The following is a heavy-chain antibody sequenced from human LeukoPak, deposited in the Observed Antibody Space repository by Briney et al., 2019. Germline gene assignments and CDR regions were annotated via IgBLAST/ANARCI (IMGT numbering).Heavy chain of an antibody. V-gene: IGHV3-73*01. CDR2: IRSKANSYAT. CDR3: TESGSSGYYYYMDV. D-gene: IGHD1-26*01. Sequence: QPGGSLRLSCAASGSTFSGSAMHWVRQASGKGLEWVGRIRSKANSYATAYAASVKGRFTISRDDSKNTAYLQMNSLKTEDTAVYYCTESGSSGYYYYMDVWGKGTTVTVSS. J-gene: IGHJ6*03. CDR1: GSTFSGSA.